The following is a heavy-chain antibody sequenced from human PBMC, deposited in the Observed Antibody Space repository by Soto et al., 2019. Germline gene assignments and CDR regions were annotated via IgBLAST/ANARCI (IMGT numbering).Heavy chain of an antibody. V-gene: IGHV1-3*01. CDR2: INAGNGNT. CDR1: GYTFTSYA. Sequence: ASVKVSCKASGYTFTSYAMHWVCQAPGQRLEWMGWINAGNGNTKYSQKFQGRVTITRDTSASTAYMELSSLRSEDTAVYYCARGYVVPAAIFSGGMDVWGQGTTVTVSS. CDR3: ARGYVVPAAIFSGGMDV. J-gene: IGHJ6*02. D-gene: IGHD2-2*01.